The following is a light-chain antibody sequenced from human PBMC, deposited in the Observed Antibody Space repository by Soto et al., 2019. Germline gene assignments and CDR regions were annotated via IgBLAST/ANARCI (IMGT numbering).Light chain of an antibody. CDR3: QSYDSSNNVV. CDR1: SGSIASNY. CDR2: EDN. J-gene: IGLJ2*01. V-gene: IGLV6-57*04. Sequence: NFMLTQPHSVSESPGKTVTISCTRSSGSIASNYVQWYQQRPGSAPTTVIYEDNQRPSGVPERFSGSIDSSSNSASLTISGLKTEDEADYYCQSYDSSNNVVFGGGTKLTVL.